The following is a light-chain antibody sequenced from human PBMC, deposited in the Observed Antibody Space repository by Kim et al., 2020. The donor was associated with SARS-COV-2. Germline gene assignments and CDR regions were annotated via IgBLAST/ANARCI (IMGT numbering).Light chain of an antibody. Sequence: SYELTQPPAVSVSPGQTARLTCSGDQLGEKYVAWYRQKPGQSPSLVIYQDVQRPSGTSERFSGSISGNTATLTIRETQAVDEADYYCQAWDIITGVFGPGTKVTVL. J-gene: IGLJ1*01. CDR3: QAWDIITGV. CDR1: QLGEKY. CDR2: QDV. V-gene: IGLV3-1*01.